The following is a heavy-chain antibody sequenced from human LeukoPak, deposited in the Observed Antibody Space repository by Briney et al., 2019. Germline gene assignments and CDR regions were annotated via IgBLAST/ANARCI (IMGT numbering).Heavy chain of an antibody. CDR1: GGSISSGGYY. CDR3: ARDRGLAERWFDP. Sequence: SETLSLTCTVSGGSISSGGYYWSWIRQPPGKGLERIGYIYYSGSTNYNPSLKSRVTITVDSSKNQFSLKLSSVTAADTAVYYCARDRGLAERWFDPWGQGTLVTVSS. V-gene: IGHV4-61*08. CDR2: IYYSGST. D-gene: IGHD2-15*01. J-gene: IGHJ5*02.